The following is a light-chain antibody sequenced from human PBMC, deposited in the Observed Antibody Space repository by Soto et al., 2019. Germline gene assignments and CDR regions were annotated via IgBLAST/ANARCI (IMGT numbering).Light chain of an antibody. CDR2: DAS. CDR1: QSISYW. Sequence: DIQMTQSPSTLSASVGDRVTITCRASQSISYWLAWYQQKPGKAPKLLIYDASSLQSGVPSRFSGSRSGTEFTLTINSLQPGDFATYYCQHYISHSRLTFGGGTKVEIK. V-gene: IGKV1-5*01. J-gene: IGKJ4*01. CDR3: QHYISHSRLT.